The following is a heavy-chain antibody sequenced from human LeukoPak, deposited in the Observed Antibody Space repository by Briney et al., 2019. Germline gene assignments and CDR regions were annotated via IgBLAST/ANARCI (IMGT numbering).Heavy chain of an antibody. CDR3: ARGRDSSGWFEYYGMDV. Sequence: ASVKVSCKASGYTFTIYGISWVREAPGQGLEWMGWISAYNGNTNYTQKLQGRVTMTTDTSTSTAYMELRSLRSDDTAVYYCARGRDSSGWFEYYGMDVRGQGTTVTVSS. V-gene: IGHV1-18*01. J-gene: IGHJ6*02. D-gene: IGHD6-19*01. CDR1: GYTFTIYG. CDR2: ISAYNGNT.